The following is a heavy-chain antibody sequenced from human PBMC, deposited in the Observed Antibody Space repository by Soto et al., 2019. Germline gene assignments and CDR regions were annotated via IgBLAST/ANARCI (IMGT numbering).Heavy chain of an antibody. CDR3: ARGDIVATISLDS. D-gene: IGHD5-12*01. J-gene: IGHJ4*02. CDR1: EYIFTAYY. CDR2: INCDSGVT. Sequence: QVQLVQSGAEVKKPGASVRVSCKASEYIFTAYYMHWVRQAPGQGLEWMGWINCDSGVTNYAQKFQGWVTMTRDTSISTADMELNRLTSEDTAVYYGARGDIVATISLDSWGQGTLVTVSS. V-gene: IGHV1-2*04.